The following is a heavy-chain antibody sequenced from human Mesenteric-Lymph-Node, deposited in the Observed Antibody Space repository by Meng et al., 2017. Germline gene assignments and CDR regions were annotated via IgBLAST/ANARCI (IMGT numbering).Heavy chain of an antibody. CDR1: GYTFTSYA. V-gene: IGHV7-4-1*02. CDR2: INTNTGNP. Sequence: ASVKVSCKASGYTFTSYAMNWVRQAPGQGLEWMGWINTNTGNPTYAQGFTGRFVFSLDTSVSTAYLQISSLKAEDTAVYYCARVPDFGWLTLGYFDYWGQGTLVTVSS. D-gene: IGHD3-22*01. CDR3: ARVPDFGWLTLGYFDY. J-gene: IGHJ4*02.